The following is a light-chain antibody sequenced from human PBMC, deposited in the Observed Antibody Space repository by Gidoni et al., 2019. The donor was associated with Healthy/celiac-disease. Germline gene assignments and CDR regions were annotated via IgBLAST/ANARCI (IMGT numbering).Light chain of an antibody. J-gene: IGKJ1*01. CDR2: KAS. CDR1: QSISSW. CDR3: QQYNSYSWT. Sequence: DIQMTQSPSTLSASVGDRVTITCRASQSISSWLAWYQQKPGKAPKLVIYKASSLESGVPSRFSGSGSGTEFTLTISSLQPDDFATYYCQQYNSYSWTFXQXTKVEIK. V-gene: IGKV1-5*03.